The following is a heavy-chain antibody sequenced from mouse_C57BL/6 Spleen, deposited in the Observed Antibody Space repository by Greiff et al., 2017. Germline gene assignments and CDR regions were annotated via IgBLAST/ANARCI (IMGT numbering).Heavy chain of an antibody. Sequence: QVQLQQPGAELVKPGASVKLSCKASGYTFTSYWMHWVKQRPGQGLEWIGMIHPNSGSTNYNEKFKSKATLTVDKSSSTAYMQLSSLTSEDSAVYYCARSTMVRGFAYWGQGTLVTVSA. CDR3: ARSTMVRGFAY. D-gene: IGHD2-2*01. V-gene: IGHV1-64*01. CDR2: IHPNSGST. J-gene: IGHJ3*01. CDR1: GYTFTSYW.